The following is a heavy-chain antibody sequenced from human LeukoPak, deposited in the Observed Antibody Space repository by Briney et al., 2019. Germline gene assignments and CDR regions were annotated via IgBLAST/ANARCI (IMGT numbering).Heavy chain of an antibody. D-gene: IGHD3-22*01. J-gene: IGHJ3*02. V-gene: IGHV1-2*02. CDR2: INPNSGGT. Sequence: ASVKVSCKASGYTFTGYYMHWVRQAPGQGLEWMGWINPNSGGTNYAQKFQGRVTMTRDTSISTAYMELSRLRSDDTAVYYCARHARAYYYAFDIWGQGTMVTVSS. CDR1: GYTFTGYY. CDR3: ARHARAYYYAFDI.